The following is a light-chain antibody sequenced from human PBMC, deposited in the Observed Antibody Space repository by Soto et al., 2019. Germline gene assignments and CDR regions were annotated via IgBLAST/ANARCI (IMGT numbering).Light chain of an antibody. CDR1: QSISSY. Sequence: DIQMTQSPSSLSASVGDRVTITCRASQSISSYLNWYQQKPGKAPKLLIYAASSLQSGVPSRFSGSGSGTDFTLTISILQPEDFATYYCQQSYSTPYTCGQGPKLEIQ. J-gene: IGKJ2*01. CDR3: QQSYSTPYT. CDR2: AAS. V-gene: IGKV1-39*01.